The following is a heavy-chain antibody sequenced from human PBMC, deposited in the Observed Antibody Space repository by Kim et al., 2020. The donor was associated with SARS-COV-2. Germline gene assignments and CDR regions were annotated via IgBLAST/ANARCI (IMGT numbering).Heavy chain of an antibody. CDR3: ARDLGDDSSGSYFDY. V-gene: IGHV4-59*13. J-gene: IGHJ4*02. CDR1: GGSISSYY. CDR2: IYYSGST. Sequence: SETLSLTCTVSGGSISSYYWSWIRQPPGKGLEWIGYIYYSGSTNYNPSLKSRVTISVDTSKNQFPLKLSSVTAADTAVYYCARDLGDDSSGSYFDYWGQGTLVTVSS. D-gene: IGHD3-22*01.